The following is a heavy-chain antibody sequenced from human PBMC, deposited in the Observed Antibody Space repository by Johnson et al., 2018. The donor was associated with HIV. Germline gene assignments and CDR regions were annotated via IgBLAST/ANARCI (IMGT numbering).Heavy chain of an antibody. CDR2: IYSGGST. V-gene: IGHV3-66*01. Sequence: VQLVESGGGLVQPGRSLRLSCTASGFNFGDDSMAWVRQAPGKGLEWVSVIYSGGSTYYADSVKGRFTISRDNAKNTLYLQMNSLRAEDTAVYYCASTGYSSGWYWDAFDIWGQGTMVTVSS. J-gene: IGHJ3*02. CDR1: GFNFGDDS. D-gene: IGHD6-19*01. CDR3: ASTGYSSGWYWDAFDI.